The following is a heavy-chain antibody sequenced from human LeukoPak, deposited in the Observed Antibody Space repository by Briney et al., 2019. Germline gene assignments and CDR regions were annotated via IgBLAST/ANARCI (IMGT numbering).Heavy chain of an antibody. CDR1: GGSISSYY. CDR3: ARGCSNTSCLYYYYYMDV. V-gene: IGHV4-59*01. J-gene: IGHJ6*03. CDR2: IYYTGST. Sequence: SETLSLTCTVSGGSISSYYWTWIRQPPGKGLEWIGYIYYTGSTDYNPSLKGRVTISVDTSKNQFSLELSSVTAADTAVYYCARGCSNTSCLYYYYYMDVWGKGTTVTVSS. D-gene: IGHD2-2*01.